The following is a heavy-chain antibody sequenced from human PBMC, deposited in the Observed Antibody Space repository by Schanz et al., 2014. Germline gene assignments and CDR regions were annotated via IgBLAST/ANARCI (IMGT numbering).Heavy chain of an antibody. J-gene: IGHJ3*01. CDR3: ARDEGRDGYNLAFDV. D-gene: IGHD2-21*01. CDR1: GFSFSDYS. CDR2: LYINAGST. V-gene: IGHV3-21*04. Sequence: EVQLVESGGGLVKPGGSLRLSCAASGFSFSDYSMSWVRQAPGKGLEWVSSLYINAGSTRYADSVKGRFFISRDSSKNTLFLQMNSLRAGDTAIYFCARDEGRDGYNLAFDVWGQGTLVTVSS.